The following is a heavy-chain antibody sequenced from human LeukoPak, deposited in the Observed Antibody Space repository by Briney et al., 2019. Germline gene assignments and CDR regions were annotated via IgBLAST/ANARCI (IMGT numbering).Heavy chain of an antibody. CDR1: GGSISSSSYY. CDR2: IYYSGST. Sequence: SETLSLTCTVSGGSISSSSYYWGWIRQPPGRGLEWIGSIYYSGSTYYNPSLKSRVTISVDTSKNQFSLKLSSMTAADTAVYYCARRNTDYYDSGGYHPIYYFDYWGQGTLVTVSS. J-gene: IGHJ4*02. CDR3: ARRNTDYYDSGGYHPIYYFDY. V-gene: IGHV4-39*01. D-gene: IGHD3-22*01.